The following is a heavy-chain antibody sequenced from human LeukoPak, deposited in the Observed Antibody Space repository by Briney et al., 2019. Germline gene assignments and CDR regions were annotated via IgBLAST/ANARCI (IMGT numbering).Heavy chain of an antibody. Sequence: GESLKISFEGSGSSFTSYWIGWGRQMPGKGRGGMGTIYPGDSDTRYSPSFQGQVTISADKSISTAYLQWSSLKASDTAMYYCARQAHGFDIWARGTMVTVSS. CDR1: GSSFTSYW. CDR2: IYPGDSDT. V-gene: IGHV5-51*01. J-gene: IGHJ3*02. CDR3: ARQAHGFDI.